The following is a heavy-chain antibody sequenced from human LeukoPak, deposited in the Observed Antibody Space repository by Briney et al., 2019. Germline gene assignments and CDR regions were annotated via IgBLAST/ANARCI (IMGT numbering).Heavy chain of an antibody. CDR2: VDYNGST. V-gene: IGHV4-59*02. D-gene: IGHD2/OR15-2a*01. CDR1: GASVSSSH. J-gene: IGHJ5*02. Sequence: PSETLSLTCTVSGASVSSSHWNWIRQSPGKGLEWIANVDYNGSTKYNPSLRGRGTMSLDTSKNQFYLKLESVTAADTAGYYCARGFYKAFDRWGQGTLVSVSS. CDR3: ARGFYKAFDR.